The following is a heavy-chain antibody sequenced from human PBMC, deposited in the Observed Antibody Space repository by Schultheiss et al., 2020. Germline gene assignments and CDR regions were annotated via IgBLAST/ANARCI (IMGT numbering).Heavy chain of an antibody. CDR3: ARVSAVLMVYAIQDYYGMDV. V-gene: IGHV3-30*03. Sequence: GESLKISCAASGFTFSDHYMDWVRQAPGKGLEWVAVTLADGRTKYYANSVKGRFTVSRDDSKNTLYLQMNSLRAEDTAVYYCARVSAVLMVYAIQDYYGMDVWGQGTTVTVSS. J-gene: IGHJ6*02. D-gene: IGHD2-8*01. CDR1: GFTFSDHY. CDR2: TLADGRTK.